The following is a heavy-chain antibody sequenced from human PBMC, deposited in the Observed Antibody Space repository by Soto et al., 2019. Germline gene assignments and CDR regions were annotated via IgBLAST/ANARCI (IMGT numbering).Heavy chain of an antibody. CDR2: INPNSGGT. D-gene: IGHD3-9*01. CDR3: ARAHPYYDILTGPWYYYYGMDV. V-gene: IGHV1-2*04. CDR1: GYTFTGYY. J-gene: IGHJ6*02. Sequence: ASVKVSCKASGYTFTGYYMHWVRQAPGQGLEWMGWINPNSGGTNYAQKFQGWVTMTRDTSISTAYMELSRLRSDDTAVYYCARAHPYYDILTGPWYYYYGMDVWGQGTTVTVSS.